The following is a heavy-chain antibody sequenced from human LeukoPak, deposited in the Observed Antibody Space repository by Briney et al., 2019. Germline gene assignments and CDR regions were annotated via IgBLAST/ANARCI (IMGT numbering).Heavy chain of an antibody. J-gene: IGHJ4*02. V-gene: IGHV7-4-1*02. CDR1: GYTFTHYA. CDR3: ARLEFHGGEGVDY. D-gene: IGHD3-16*01. Sequence: ASVKVSCKASGYTFTHYAMNWVRQAPGQGLEWMGWINTNTGNPTYAQGFTGRFFFSLDTSLNTAYLQISSLKAEDTAVYYCARLEFHGGEGVDYWGQGTLVTVSS. CDR2: INTNTGNP.